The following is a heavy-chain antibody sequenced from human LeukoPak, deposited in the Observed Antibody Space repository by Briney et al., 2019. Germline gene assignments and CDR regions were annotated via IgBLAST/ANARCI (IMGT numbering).Heavy chain of an antibody. CDR1: GGSISSSNW. D-gene: IGHD1-20*01. J-gene: IGHJ4*02. CDR2: IYHSGST. CDR3: ASTDYNWNYYY. V-gene: IGHV4-4*02. Sequence: SGTLSLTCAVSGGSISSSNWWGWVRQPPGKGLEWIGEIYHSGSTNYNPSLKSRVTISVDKSKNQFSLKLSSVTAADTVVYYCASTDYNWNYYYWGQGTLVTVSS.